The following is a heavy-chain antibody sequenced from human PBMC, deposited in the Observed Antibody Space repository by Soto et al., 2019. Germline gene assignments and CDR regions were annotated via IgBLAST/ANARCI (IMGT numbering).Heavy chain of an antibody. CDR2: IKHSGTT. J-gene: IGHJ5*02. CDR3: ARGVPAAGTDWFDP. D-gene: IGHD6-13*01. Sequence: QVQLQQWGAGLLKPSETLSLTCAVYGGSFSDYYWTWIRQPPGKGLEWIGEIKHSGTTTHNPSLKSRVTMSVDTSKNQFSLNLTSVTAADTAIYYCARGVPAAGTDWFDPWGQGTLVTVSS. CDR1: GGSFSDYY. V-gene: IGHV4-34*02.